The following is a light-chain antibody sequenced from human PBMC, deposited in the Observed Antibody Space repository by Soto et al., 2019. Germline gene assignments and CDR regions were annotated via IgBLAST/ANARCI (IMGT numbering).Light chain of an antibody. CDR3: CSYAGSSTFL. J-gene: IGLJ2*01. CDR1: SSDVGSYNL. V-gene: IGLV2-23*02. Sequence: QSALTQPASVSGSPGHSITISCTGTSSDVGSYNLVSWYQQHPGKAPKLMIYEVSKRPSGVSNRFSGSKSGNTASLTISGLQAEDEADYYCCSYAGSSTFLFGGGTKLTVL. CDR2: EVS.